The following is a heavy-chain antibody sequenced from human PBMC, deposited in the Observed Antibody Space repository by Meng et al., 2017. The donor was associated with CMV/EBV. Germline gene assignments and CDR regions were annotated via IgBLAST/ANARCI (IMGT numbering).Heavy chain of an antibody. CDR2: MNPNSGNT. J-gene: IGHJ6*02. V-gene: IGHV1-8*03. D-gene: IGHD2-2*01. CDR1: GYTFTSYD. CDR3: ARDGGGYCSSTSCQDPYYYYGMDV. Sequence: ASEVSCKASGYTFTSYDINWVRQATGQGLEWMGWMNPNSGNTGYAQKFQGRVTITRNTSISTAYMELSSLRSEDTAVYYCARDGGGYCSSTSCQDPYYYYGMDVWGQGTTVTVSS.